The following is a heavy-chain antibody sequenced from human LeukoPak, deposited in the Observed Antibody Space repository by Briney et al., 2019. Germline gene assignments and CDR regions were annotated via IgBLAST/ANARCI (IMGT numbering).Heavy chain of an antibody. J-gene: IGHJ5*02. CDR2: IWYDGSNK. Sequence: GGSLRLSCAASGFTFSSYGMHWVRQAPGKGLEWVAVIWYDGSNKYYADSVKGRFTIPRDNSKNTLYLQMNSLRAEDTAVYYCARDWQGYSYPTWGQGTLVTVSS. CDR3: ARDWQGYSYPT. D-gene: IGHD5-18*01. V-gene: IGHV3-33*01. CDR1: GFTFSSYG.